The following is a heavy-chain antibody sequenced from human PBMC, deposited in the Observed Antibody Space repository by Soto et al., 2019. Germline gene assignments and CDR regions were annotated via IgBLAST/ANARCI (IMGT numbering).Heavy chain of an antibody. V-gene: IGHV3-30*18. CDR2: ISYDGSTQ. D-gene: IGHD2-21*02. CDR1: GLTFSSYG. Sequence: QVQLVESGGGVVQPGRSLRLSCVASGLTFSSYGMHWVRQAPGKGLEWVAFISYDGSTQYYADSVKGPFTISRDNSKKALYLRMNCLRAEDLALYYCAKDLGRFSVTAMSDGMDVWGQGTTVTVSS. CDR3: AKDLGRFSVTAMSDGMDV. J-gene: IGHJ6*02.